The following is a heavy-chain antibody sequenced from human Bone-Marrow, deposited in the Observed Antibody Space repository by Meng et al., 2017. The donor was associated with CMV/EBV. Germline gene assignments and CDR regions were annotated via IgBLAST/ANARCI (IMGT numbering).Heavy chain of an antibody. CDR2: INHSGST. J-gene: IGHJ4*02. V-gene: IGHV4-34*01. Sequence: VRLKQWGAGLLKPSETLSLTCAVYGGSFSGYYWSWIRQPPGKGLEWIGEINHSGSTNYNPSLKSRVTISVDTSKNQFSLKLSSVTAADTAVYYCASELGGGDYAYWGQGTLVTVSS. CDR3: ASELGGGDYAY. D-gene: IGHD4-17*01. CDR1: GGSFSGYY.